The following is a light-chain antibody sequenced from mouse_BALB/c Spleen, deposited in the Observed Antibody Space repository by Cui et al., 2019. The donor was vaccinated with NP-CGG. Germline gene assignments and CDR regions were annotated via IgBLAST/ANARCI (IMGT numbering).Light chain of an antibody. CDR2: GTN. CDR1: TGAVTTSNY. J-gene: IGLJ1*01. V-gene: IGLV1*01. CDR3: ALWYSNHWV. Sequence: QAVVTQESARTTSPGETVTLTCRSSTGAVTTSNYANWVQEKPDHLFTGLIGGTNNRVQGVPARFSGSLIGDKAALTITGAQTEDEAIYFCALWYSNHWVFGGGTKLTVL.